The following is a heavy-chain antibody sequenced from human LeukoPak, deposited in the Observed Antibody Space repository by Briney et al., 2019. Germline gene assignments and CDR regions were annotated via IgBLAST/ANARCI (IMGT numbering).Heavy chain of an antibody. CDR1: GFTFSTYP. V-gene: IGHV3-21*01. Sequence: GGSLRLSCSASGFTFSTYPRNWVRQAPGKGLEWVSSIDPSSSYIYYADSVKGRFTISRDNARNSLFLQVNNLRAEDTAVYYCARGGDYWGQGTLVTVSS. D-gene: IGHD5-12*01. J-gene: IGHJ4*02. CDR3: ARGGDY. CDR2: IDPSSSYI.